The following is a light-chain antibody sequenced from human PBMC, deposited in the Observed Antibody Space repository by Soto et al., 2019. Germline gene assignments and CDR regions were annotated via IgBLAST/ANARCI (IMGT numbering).Light chain of an antibody. J-gene: IGKJ1*01. CDR3: QQYNNYWT. Sequence: DIQMTQSPSTLSASVGDRVTITCRASQSISSWLAWYQQKPGKAPKLLIYEAASLEGGVPSRFSGSGSGTEFTLTSSILQPDDFATYYCQQYNNYWTFGQGTKVEIK. CDR1: QSISSW. CDR2: EAA. V-gene: IGKV1-5*03.